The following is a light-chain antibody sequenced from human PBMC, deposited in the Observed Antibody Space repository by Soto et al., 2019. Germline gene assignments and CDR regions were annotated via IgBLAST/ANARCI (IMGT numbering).Light chain of an antibody. CDR3: QQYNSYAWT. V-gene: IGKV1-5*03. CDR1: QSISSW. Sequence: DIQMTQSPSTLSASVGDRVTITCRASQSISSWLAWYQQQPGKAPKLLIYKASSLESGVPSRFSGSGSGTEFTLTISSLQPDDFATYYCQQYNSYAWTFGQGTKVEIE. J-gene: IGKJ1*01. CDR2: KAS.